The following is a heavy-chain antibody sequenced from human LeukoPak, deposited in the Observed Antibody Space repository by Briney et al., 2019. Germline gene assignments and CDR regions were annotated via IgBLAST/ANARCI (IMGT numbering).Heavy chain of an antibody. CDR2: IYLSGST. V-gene: IGHV4-39*01. CDR3: ATTGKHYYGSGSYFRTYAFDI. CDR1: VGSISSSSYS. Sequence: PSETLSLTCTVSVGSISSSSYSWGWIRQPPGKGLEWMGRIYLSGSTYYNPSLKSRVTISVDTSKNQFSLKLSSVTAADTAVYYCATTGKHYYGSGSYFRTYAFDIWGQGTMVTVSS. J-gene: IGHJ3*02. D-gene: IGHD3-10*01.